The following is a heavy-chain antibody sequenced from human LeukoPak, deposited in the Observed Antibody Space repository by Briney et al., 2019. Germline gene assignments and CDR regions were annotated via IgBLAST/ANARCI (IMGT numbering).Heavy chain of an antibody. CDR1: GFTFSSYS. V-gene: IGHV3-48*01. CDR3: ARDHGATIWRDAFDI. D-gene: IGHD5-12*01. Sequence: GGSLRLSCAASGFTFSSYSMNWVRQAPGKGLEWVSYISSSSSTIYYADSAKGRFTISRDNAKNSLYLQMNSLRAEDTAVYYCARDHGATIWRDAFDIWGQGTMVTVSS. J-gene: IGHJ3*02. CDR2: ISSSSSTI.